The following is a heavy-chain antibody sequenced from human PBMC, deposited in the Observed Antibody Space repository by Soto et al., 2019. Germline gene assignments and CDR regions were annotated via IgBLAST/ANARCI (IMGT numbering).Heavy chain of an antibody. J-gene: IGHJ6*02. CDR2: ISSSGSTI. D-gene: IGHD3-3*01. V-gene: IGHV3-48*03. CDR3: AREHYDFWSGRSYGLDV. Sequence: GGSLRLSCAASGFTFSSYEMNWVRQAPGRGLEWVSYISSSGSTIYYADSVKGRFTISRDNAKNSLYLQMNSLRAEDTAVYYCAREHYDFWSGRSYGLDVWGQGTTVTVSS. CDR1: GFTFSSYE.